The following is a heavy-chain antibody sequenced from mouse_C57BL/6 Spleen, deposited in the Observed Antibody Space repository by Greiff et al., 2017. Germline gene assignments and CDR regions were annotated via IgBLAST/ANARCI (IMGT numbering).Heavy chain of an antibody. CDR2: ISYDGSN. J-gene: IGHJ3*01. CDR3: ARGRDYWFAY. D-gene: IGHD2-4*01. CDR1: GYSITSGYY. Sequence: EVKLMESGPGLVNPSPSLSLTCSVTGYSITSGYYWNWIRQFPGNKLEWMGYISYDGSNNYNPSLKNRISITRDTSKNQFFLKLNSVTTEDTATYYCARGRDYWFAYWGQGTLVTVSA. V-gene: IGHV3-6*01.